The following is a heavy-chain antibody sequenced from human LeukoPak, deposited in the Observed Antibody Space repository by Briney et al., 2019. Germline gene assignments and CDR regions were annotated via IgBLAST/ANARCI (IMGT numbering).Heavy chain of an antibody. CDR1: GGTFSSYA. V-gene: IGHV1-69*13. CDR3: ARDATVTADY. D-gene: IGHD4-17*01. J-gene: IGHJ4*02. Sequence: SVKVSCKASGGTFSSYAISWVRQAPGQGLEWMGGIIPIFGTANYAQKFQGRVTITADESTSTAYMELRSLRSDDTAVYYCARDATVTADYWGQGTLVTVSS. CDR2: IIPIFGTA.